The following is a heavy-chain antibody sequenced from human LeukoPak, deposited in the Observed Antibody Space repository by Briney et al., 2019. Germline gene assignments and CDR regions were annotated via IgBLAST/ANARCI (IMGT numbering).Heavy chain of an antibody. CDR3: ARGPSGSWSSRVRYMDV. D-gene: IGHD6-13*01. V-gene: IGHV1-8*03. Sequence: ASVKVSCKTSGYTFTNYDINWVRQATGQGLEWMGWINPKSGRTGYAQKFQGIVTFTRNTSISTAYMELSSLRSEDTAVFYCARGPSGSWSSRVRYMDVWGKGTTVTVSS. CDR2: INPKSGRT. J-gene: IGHJ6*03. CDR1: GYTFTNYD.